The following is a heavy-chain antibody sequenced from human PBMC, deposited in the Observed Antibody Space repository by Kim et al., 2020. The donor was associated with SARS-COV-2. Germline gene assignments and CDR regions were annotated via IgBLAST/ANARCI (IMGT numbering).Heavy chain of an antibody. CDR3: AQGLWADY. J-gene: IGHJ4*02. CDR1: GFTFSSYA. D-gene: IGHD7-27*01. Sequence: GGSLRLSCAASGFTFSSYAMSWARQAPGKGLEWVSAISSSGDSTFYADSVKGRFTISRDNSENTLYLQMSSLRAEDTAVYYCAQGLWADYWGPGTLVTVSS. V-gene: IGHV3-23*01. CDR2: ISSSGDST.